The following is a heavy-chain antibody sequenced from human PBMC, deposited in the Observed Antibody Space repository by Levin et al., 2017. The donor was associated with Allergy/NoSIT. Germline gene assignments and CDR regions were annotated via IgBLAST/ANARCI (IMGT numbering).Heavy chain of an antibody. V-gene: IGHV3-53*01. CDR3: ARCSGGDCSLNGSFDY. J-gene: IGHJ4*02. D-gene: IGHD2-21*02. Sequence: GGSLRLSCAASGFTVSSNYMSWVRQAPGKGLEWVSIIYSDDRTFYADSVKGRFTISRDNSKNTLYLQMNSLRVEDTAVYYCARCSGGDCSLNGSFDYWGQGTLVTVSS. CDR2: IYSDDRT. CDR1: GFTVSSNY.